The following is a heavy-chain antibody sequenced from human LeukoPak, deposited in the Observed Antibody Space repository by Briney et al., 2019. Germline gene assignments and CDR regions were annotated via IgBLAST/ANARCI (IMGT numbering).Heavy chain of an antibody. D-gene: IGHD5-18*01. CDR1: GFTVSSNY. Sequence: PGGSLRLSCVASGFTVSSNYMSWVRQAPGKGLEWVSVIYSGGSTYYADSVKGRFTISRDNSKNTLYLQMNSLRAEDTAVYYCAKDHSKIQPFDYWGQGTLVTVSS. V-gene: IGHV3-53*05. J-gene: IGHJ4*02. CDR3: AKDHSKIQPFDY. CDR2: IYSGGST.